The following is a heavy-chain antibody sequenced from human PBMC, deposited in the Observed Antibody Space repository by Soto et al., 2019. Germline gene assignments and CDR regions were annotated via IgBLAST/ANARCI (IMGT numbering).Heavy chain of an antibody. V-gene: IGHV4-39*01. CDR1: GGSIIISYYY. J-gene: IGHJ4*02. D-gene: IGHD2-8*01. CDR2: ILHTGST. CDR3: ERQPWPLIYYYFES. Sequence: PSETXSLTCSFTGGSIIISYYYLVWIRQPPGKGLEWIVSILHTGSTYYNPSLESRVTISVDTSKNQFSLQLSSVTAADTAVYYCERQPWPLIYYYFESWGQGTLVTVYS.